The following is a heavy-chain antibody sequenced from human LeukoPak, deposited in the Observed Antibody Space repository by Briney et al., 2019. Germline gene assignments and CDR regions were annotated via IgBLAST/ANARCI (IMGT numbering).Heavy chain of an antibody. V-gene: IGHV3-73*01. CDR1: GFTFSSYA. Sequence: GGSLRLSCAASGFTFSSYAMHWVRQASGKGLEWVGRIRSKAKNYATEYAASVKGRFTISRDDSKNTAYLQMNSLRAEDSAIYYCVKEIPNGDYWGQGTLVTVSS. D-gene: IGHD5-24*01. J-gene: IGHJ4*02. CDR2: IRSKAKNYAT. CDR3: VKEIPNGDY.